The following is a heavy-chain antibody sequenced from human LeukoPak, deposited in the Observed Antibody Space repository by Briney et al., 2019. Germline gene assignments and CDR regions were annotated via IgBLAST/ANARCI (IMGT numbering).Heavy chain of an antibody. V-gene: IGHV1-2*02. CDR3: AREVVYGGNPTPLN. Sequence: GGSVKVSCKASGYTFTGDYMHWVRQAPGQGLEWMGWINPNSGGTYYAQNFQGRVTMTRDTSTSTAYMELSRLTSDDTAVYYCAREVVYGGNPTPLNWGQGTLVTVSS. CDR2: INPNSGGT. CDR1: GYTFTGDY. D-gene: IGHD4-23*01. J-gene: IGHJ4*02.